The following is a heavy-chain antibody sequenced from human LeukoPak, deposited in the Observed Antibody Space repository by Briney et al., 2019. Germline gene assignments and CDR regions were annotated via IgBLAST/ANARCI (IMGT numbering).Heavy chain of an antibody. CDR2: ISAYNGNT. Sequence: ASVKVSCKASGYTFTSYGISLVRQAPGQGLEWMGWISAYNGNTNHAQKLQGRVTMTTDTSTSTAYMELRSLRSDDTAVYYCATYSSGWYSFDYWGQGTLVTVSS. V-gene: IGHV1-18*01. D-gene: IGHD6-19*01. CDR1: GYTFTSYG. CDR3: ATYSSGWYSFDY. J-gene: IGHJ4*02.